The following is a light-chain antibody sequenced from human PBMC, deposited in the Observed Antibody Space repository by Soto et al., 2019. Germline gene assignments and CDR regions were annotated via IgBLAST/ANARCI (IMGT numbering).Light chain of an antibody. CDR2: DAS. CDR1: ESVGTK. J-gene: IGKJ4*01. V-gene: IGKV3-15*01. Sequence: EIVLTQSPGTLSVSPGEGATLSCRASESVGTKLAWHQHRPGQAPRLLIFDASARASGVPARFSGSGSGTEFTLTISSLQSEDFAVYYCQQYNHWPPLTFGGGTKVDIK. CDR3: QQYNHWPPLT.